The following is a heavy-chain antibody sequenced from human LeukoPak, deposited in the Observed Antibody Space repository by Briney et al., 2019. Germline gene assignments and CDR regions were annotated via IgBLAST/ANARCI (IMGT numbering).Heavy chain of an antibody. J-gene: IGHJ6*02. Sequence: PGGSLRLSCAASGFTFSSYWMSWVRQAPGKGLEWVANIKQDGSEKYYVDSVKGRFTISRDNAKNSLYLQMNSLRAEDTAVYYCARRDLTANVRYYYYGMDVWGQGTTVTVSS. V-gene: IGHV3-7*05. D-gene: IGHD1-1*01. CDR2: IKQDGSEK. CDR1: GFTFSSYW. CDR3: ARRDLTANVRYYYYGMDV.